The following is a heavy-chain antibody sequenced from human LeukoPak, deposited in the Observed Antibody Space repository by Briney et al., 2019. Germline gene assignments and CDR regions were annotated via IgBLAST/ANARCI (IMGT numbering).Heavy chain of an antibody. D-gene: IGHD1-26*01. CDR3: VGEVGPRQMNY. Sequence: GGSLRLSCVASGFTFSSHAMLWVRQAPGKGLEWVAVIAYDASNEYYADSVKGRFTISRDNSKNTLYLQMNSLRTEDTAMYYCVGEVGPRQMNYWGQGTLVTVSS. J-gene: IGHJ4*02. CDR1: GFTFSSHA. V-gene: IGHV3-30-3*01. CDR2: IAYDASNE.